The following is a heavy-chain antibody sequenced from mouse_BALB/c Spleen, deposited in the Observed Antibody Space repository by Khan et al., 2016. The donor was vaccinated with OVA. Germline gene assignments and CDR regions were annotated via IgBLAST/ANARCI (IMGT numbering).Heavy chain of an antibody. V-gene: IGHV1S29*02. CDR1: GYIFTDYI. CDR2: IFPNNGDT. CDR3: VRSCSGSFAY. D-gene: IGHD1-2*01. Sequence: VQLQQSGPELVKPGASVKISCRASGYIFTDYILDWVKQSHGKSLEWIGYIFPNNGDTGYNQKFKTKATLNVDISSSTAYMELRSLTSEDSAVYYFVRSCSGSFAYWGQGTLVTVSA. J-gene: IGHJ3*01.